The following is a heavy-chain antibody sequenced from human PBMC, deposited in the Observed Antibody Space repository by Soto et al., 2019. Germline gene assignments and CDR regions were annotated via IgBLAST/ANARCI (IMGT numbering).Heavy chain of an antibody. V-gene: IGHV1-69*02. D-gene: IGHD2-15*01. CDR2: IIPILGIA. J-gene: IGHJ6*03. Sequence: QVQLVQSGAEVKKPGSSVKVSCKASGGTFSSYTISWVRQAPGQGLEWMGRIIPILGIANYAQKFQGRVTITADKSTSTAYMELSSLRSEDTAVYYCARGGGECSGGSCYPYYYYYMDVWGKGTTVTVSS. CDR3: ARGGGECSGGSCYPYYYYYMDV. CDR1: GGTFSSYT.